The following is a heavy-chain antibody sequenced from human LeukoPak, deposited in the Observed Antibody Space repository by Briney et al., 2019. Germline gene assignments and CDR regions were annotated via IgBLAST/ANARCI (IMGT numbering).Heavy chain of an antibody. CDR2: ISYDGSNK. V-gene: IGHV3-30*04. Sequence: PGRSLRLSCAASGFTFSSYAMHWVRRAPGKGLEWVAVISYDGSNKYYADSVKGRFTISRDNSKNTLYLQMNSLRAEDTAVYYCARGSRWFGEAWGYFDYWGQGTLVTVSS. CDR1: GFTFSSYA. J-gene: IGHJ4*02. CDR3: ARGSRWFGEAWGYFDY. D-gene: IGHD3-10*01.